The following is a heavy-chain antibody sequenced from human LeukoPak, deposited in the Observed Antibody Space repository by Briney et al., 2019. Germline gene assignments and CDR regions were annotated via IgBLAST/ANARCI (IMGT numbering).Heavy chain of an antibody. J-gene: IGHJ4*02. CDR1: GFTFSSCA. CDR3: AKMSGYDFSPRYFDY. Sequence: GGSLRLSCAASGFTFSSCAMSWVRQAPGKGLEWVSAISGSGGSTYYADSVKGRFTISRDNSKNTLYLQMNSLRAEDTAVYYCAKMSGYDFSPRYFDYWGQGTLVTVSS. D-gene: IGHD5-12*01. V-gene: IGHV3-23*01. CDR2: ISGSGGST.